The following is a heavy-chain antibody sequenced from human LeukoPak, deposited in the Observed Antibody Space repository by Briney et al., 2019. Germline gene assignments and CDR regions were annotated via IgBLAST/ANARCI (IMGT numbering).Heavy chain of an antibody. CDR3: ARTVVAATGEANWFDP. CDR2: IYYSGST. J-gene: IGHJ5*02. CDR1: GGSISSGDYY. Sequence: SQTLSLTCTVSGGSISSGDYYWSWIRQPPGKGLEWIGYIYYSGSTYYNPSLKSRVTISVDTSKNQFSLKPSSVTAADTAVYYCARTVVAATGEANWFDPWGQGTLVTVSS. V-gene: IGHV4-30-4*08. D-gene: IGHD2-15*01.